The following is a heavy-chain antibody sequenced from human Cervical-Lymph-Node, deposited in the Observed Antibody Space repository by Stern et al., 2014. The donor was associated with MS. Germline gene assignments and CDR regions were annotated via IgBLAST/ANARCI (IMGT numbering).Heavy chain of an antibody. CDR1: GFTLGSNA. J-gene: IGHJ6*02. CDR3: ARGHGRDYYGMDV. D-gene: IGHD1-26*01. V-gene: IGHV3-30*04. Sequence: VQLVESGGGVVQPGRSLGLACVASGFTLGSNAMPWVRQAPGKGRAWGAVIAYDGTNEYHADSVKGRFTISRDNSKNTLSLQMNSLRVEDTAVYYCARGHGRDYYGMDVWGQGTTVTVSS. CDR2: IAYDGTNE.